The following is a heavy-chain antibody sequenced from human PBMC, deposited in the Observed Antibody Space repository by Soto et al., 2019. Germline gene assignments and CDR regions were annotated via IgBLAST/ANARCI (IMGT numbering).Heavy chain of an antibody. D-gene: IGHD5-18*01. CDR2: IYYSGST. CDR3: ARVGAAMVTNEKVYGVFAFDY. CDR1: GGSISSGGYY. J-gene: IGHJ4*02. Sequence: QVQLQESGPGLVKPSQTLSLTCTVSGGSISSGGYYWSWIRQHPGKGLEWIGYIYYSGSTYYNPSRKSRVNITVDTSKDQFSLKPSSVTAGDTAVDYCARVGAAMVTNEKVYGVFAFDYWGQGTLVTVSS. V-gene: IGHV4-31*03.